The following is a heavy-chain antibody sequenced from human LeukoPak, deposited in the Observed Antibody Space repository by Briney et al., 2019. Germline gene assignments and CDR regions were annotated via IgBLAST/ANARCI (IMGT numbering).Heavy chain of an antibody. Sequence: SETLSLTCTVSGGSISSYYWSWIRQPPGKGLEWVGYIYYSGSTNYNPSLKSRVTISVDTSKNQFSPKLSSVTAADTAVYYCARDQIYGSGSHRYYYGMDVWGKGTTVTVSS. V-gene: IGHV4-59*01. J-gene: IGHJ6*04. CDR2: IYYSGST. CDR1: GGSISSYY. D-gene: IGHD3-10*01. CDR3: ARDQIYGSGSHRYYYGMDV.